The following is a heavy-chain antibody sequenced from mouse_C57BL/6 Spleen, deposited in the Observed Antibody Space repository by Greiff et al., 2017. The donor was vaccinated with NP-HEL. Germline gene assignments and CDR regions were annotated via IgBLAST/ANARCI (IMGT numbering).Heavy chain of an antibody. J-gene: IGHJ1*03. CDR1: GYTFTSYT. CDR2: INPSSGYT. V-gene: IGHV1-4*01. D-gene: IGHD2-4*01. Sequence: QVQLQQSGAELARPGASVKMSCKASGYTFTSYTMHWVKQRPGQGLEWIGYINPSSGYTKYNQKFKDKATLTADKSSSTAYMQLSSLTSEDSAVYYCARSYDYDRYVDVWGTGTTVTISS. CDR3: ARSYDYDRYVDV.